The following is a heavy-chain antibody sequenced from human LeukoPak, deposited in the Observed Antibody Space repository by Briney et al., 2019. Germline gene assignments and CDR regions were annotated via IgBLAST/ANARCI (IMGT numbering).Heavy chain of an antibody. CDR1: GFTFSGYW. CDR2: INSDGSTT. CDR3: ARVIYSGWEGELSD. J-gene: IGHJ4*02. Sequence: GGSLRLSCAASGFTFSGYWMHWVRQAPGKGLVWVSRINSDGSTTSYADSVMGRFTISRDNAKNTLYLQMNSLRAEDTAGYYCARVIYSGWEGELSDWGQGTLVTVSS. D-gene: IGHD6-19*01. V-gene: IGHV3-74*01.